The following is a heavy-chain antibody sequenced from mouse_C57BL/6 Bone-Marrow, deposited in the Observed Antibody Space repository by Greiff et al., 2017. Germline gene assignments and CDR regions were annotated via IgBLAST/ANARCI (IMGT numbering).Heavy chain of an antibody. CDR3: ARDVLLLFDY. CDR2: ISYDGSN. CDR1: GYSITSGYY. J-gene: IGHJ2*01. Sequence: EVQLQESGPGLVKPSQSLSLTCSVTGYSITSGYYWNWIRQFPGNKLEWMGYISYDGSNNYNPSLKNRISITRDTSKNQFFLKLNSVTTEDTATYYCARDVLLLFDYWGQGTTLTVSS. D-gene: IGHD2-10*01. V-gene: IGHV3-6*01.